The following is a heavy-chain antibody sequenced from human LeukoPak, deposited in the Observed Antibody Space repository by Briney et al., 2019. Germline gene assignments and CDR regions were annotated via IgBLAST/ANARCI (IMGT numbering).Heavy chain of an antibody. CDR1: GLTVSSNY. Sequence: GGSLRLSCAASGLTVSSNYMSWVRQAPGKGLEWVAVISYDGSNKYYADSVKGRFIISRDNSKNTLYVQMNSLRAEDTAVYYCAKYLAHSSGWLLDAFDIWGQGTMVTVSS. J-gene: IGHJ3*02. CDR3: AKYLAHSSGWLLDAFDI. V-gene: IGHV3-30*18. CDR2: ISYDGSNK. D-gene: IGHD6-19*01.